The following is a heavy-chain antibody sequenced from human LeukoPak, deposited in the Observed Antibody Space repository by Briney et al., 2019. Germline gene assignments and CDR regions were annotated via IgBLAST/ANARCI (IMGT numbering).Heavy chain of an antibody. CDR3: ARRSSGWYYFDY. D-gene: IGHD6-19*01. CDR2: IYYSGST. J-gene: IGHJ4*02. Sequence: SGTLSLTCAVSGGSISSNHWWTWVRQPPGRGLEWIGEIYYSGSTSYNPPLKSRVTISVDTSKNQFSLKLSYVTAADTAVYYCARRSSGWYYFDYWGQGTLVTVSS. CDR1: GGSISSNHW. V-gene: IGHV4-4*02.